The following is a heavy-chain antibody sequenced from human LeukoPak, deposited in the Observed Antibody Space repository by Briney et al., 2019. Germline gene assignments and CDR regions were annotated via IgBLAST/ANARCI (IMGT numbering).Heavy chain of an antibody. D-gene: IGHD6-19*01. J-gene: IGHJ4*02. CDR1: GFTVSSNS. CDR3: ARDRGSGWGFDY. CDR2: IYSGGST. V-gene: IGHV3-66*01. Sequence: GGSLRLSCAASGFTVSSNSVSWVRQAPGKGLEWVSIIYSGGSTDYGESVKGRFTISRDNSKNTVYLQMNSLRAEDTAVYYCARDRGSGWGFDYWGLGILGTVS.